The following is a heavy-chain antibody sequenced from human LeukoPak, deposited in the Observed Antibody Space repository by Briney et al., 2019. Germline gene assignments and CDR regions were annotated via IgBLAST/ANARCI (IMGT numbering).Heavy chain of an antibody. V-gene: IGHV3-30*02. CDR1: GFTFSSYA. D-gene: IGHD5-18*01. CDR3: AKTDTAMVYFDY. CDR2: IRYDGSNK. J-gene: IGHJ4*02. Sequence: GGSLRLSCAASGFTFSSYAMSWVRQAPGKGLEWVAFIRYDGSNKYYADSVKGRFTISRDNSKNTLYLQMNSLRAEDTAVYYCAKTDTAMVYFDYWGQGTLVTVSS.